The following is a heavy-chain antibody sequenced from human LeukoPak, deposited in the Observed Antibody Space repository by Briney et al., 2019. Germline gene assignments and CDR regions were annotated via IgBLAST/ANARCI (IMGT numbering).Heavy chain of an antibody. J-gene: IGHJ4*02. V-gene: IGHV3-48*01. Sequence: GPLRLSCAASGFIFSSYSMNWVRQAPGKGLEWVSFISSSSSTIYYADSVKGRFTISRDNAKNSLYLQMNSLRAEDTAVYYCTRVHGGYPFDSWGQGTLVTVSS. CDR1: GFIFSSYS. D-gene: IGHD2-15*01. CDR3: TRVHGGYPFDS. CDR2: ISSSSSTI.